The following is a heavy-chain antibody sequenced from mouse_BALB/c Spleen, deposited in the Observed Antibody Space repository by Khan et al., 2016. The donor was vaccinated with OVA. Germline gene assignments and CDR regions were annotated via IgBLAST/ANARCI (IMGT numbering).Heavy chain of an antibody. CDR3: ARKNGSDFDY. CDR2: INPHIGET. D-gene: IGHD1-1*01. V-gene: IGHV1-20*02. J-gene: IGHJ2*01. Sequence: VRLQQSGPELVKPGVSVKISCKASGYSFTGYFMNWVMQSHGKSLEWIGRINPHIGETFYNQKFKGKATLTVDESSSTVHMELRSLASEDSAVYYCARKNGSDFDYWGQGTTLTVSS. CDR1: GYSFTGYF.